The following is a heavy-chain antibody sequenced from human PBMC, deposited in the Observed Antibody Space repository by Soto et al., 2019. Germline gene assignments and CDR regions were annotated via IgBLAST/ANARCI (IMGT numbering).Heavy chain of an antibody. Sequence: EVQLVESGGGLVQPGGSLRLSCAASGFTFSNFWMTWVRQAPGKGLEWVATIKQDGSEKHYVDSVKGRFSISRDNAKNSLDLQMNNLRVEDTAVYYCARDSPEVAGTYYHYGMDVWGRGTTITVSS. D-gene: IGHD6-19*01. CDR1: GFTFSNFW. CDR2: IKQDGSEK. CDR3: ARDSPEVAGTYYHYGMDV. V-gene: IGHV3-7*01. J-gene: IGHJ6*02.